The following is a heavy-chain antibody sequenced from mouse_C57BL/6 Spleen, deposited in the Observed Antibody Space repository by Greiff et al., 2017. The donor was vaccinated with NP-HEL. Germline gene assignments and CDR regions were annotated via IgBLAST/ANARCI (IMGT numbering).Heavy chain of an antibody. V-gene: IGHV1-22*01. CDR1: GYTFTDYN. CDR2: INPNNGGT. Sequence: EVQLQQSGPELVKPGASVKMSCKASGYTFTDYNMHCVKQSHGKSLEWIGYINPNNGGTSYNQKFKGKATLTVNKSSSTAYMELRSLTSEDSAVYYCARSGYDYDGDAMDYWGQGTSVTVSS. D-gene: IGHD2-4*01. CDR3: ARSGYDYDGDAMDY. J-gene: IGHJ4*01.